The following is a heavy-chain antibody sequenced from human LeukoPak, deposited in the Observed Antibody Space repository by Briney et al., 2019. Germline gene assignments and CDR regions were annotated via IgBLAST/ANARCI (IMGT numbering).Heavy chain of an antibody. CDR3: ARFPRKTVTTNY. J-gene: IGHJ4*02. D-gene: IGHD4-17*01. V-gene: IGHV1-69*01. CDR2: IIPIFGTA. Sequence: SVKVSCKASGGTFSSYAISWVRQAPGQGLEWMGGIIPIFGTANYAQKFQGRVTITADESTSTAYMELSSLRSDDTAVYYCARFPRKTVTTNYWGQGTLVTVSS. CDR1: GGTFSSYA.